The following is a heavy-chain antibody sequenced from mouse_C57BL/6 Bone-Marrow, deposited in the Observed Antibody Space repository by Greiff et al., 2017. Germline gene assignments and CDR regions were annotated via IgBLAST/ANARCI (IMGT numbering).Heavy chain of an antibody. V-gene: IGHV14-4*01. D-gene: IGHD1-1*01. CDR3: TTEGDYGSSSFAY. CDR2: IDPENGDT. Sequence: VQLQQSGAELVRPGASVKLSCTASGFNIKDDYMHWVKQRPEQGLEGIGWIDPENGDTEYASKFQGKATITAETSSNTAYLQFSSLTSEDTAVYYCTTEGDYGSSSFAYWGQGTLVTVSA. CDR1: GFNIKDDY. J-gene: IGHJ3*01.